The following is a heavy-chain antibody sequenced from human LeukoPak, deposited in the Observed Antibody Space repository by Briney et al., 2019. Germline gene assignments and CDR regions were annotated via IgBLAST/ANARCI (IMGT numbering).Heavy chain of an antibody. J-gene: IGHJ3*02. CDR2: IYHSGST. CDR3: ARGELGLSYYDIPHAFDI. CDR1: GGSISSGGYS. V-gene: IGHV4-30-2*01. Sequence: SETLSLTCTVSGGSISSGGYSWSWIRQPPGKGLEWIGYIYHSGSTYYNPSLKSRVTISVDRSKNQFSLKLSSVTAADTAVYYCARGELGLSYYDIPHAFDIWGQGTMVTVSS. D-gene: IGHD3-22*01.